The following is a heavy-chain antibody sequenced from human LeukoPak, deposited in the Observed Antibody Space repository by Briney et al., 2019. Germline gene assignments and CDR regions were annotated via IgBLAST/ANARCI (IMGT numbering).Heavy chain of an antibody. D-gene: IGHD3-3*01. Sequence: SETLSLTCAVYGGPFSGYYWSWIRQPPGKGLEWIGEINHSGSTNYNPSLKSRVTISVDTSKNQFSLKLSSVTAADTAVYYCARRREATIFGVVITRYYYYYMDVWGKGTTVTVSS. CDR3: ARRREATIFGVVITRYYYYYMDV. CDR1: GGPFSGYY. J-gene: IGHJ6*03. CDR2: INHSGST. V-gene: IGHV4-34*01.